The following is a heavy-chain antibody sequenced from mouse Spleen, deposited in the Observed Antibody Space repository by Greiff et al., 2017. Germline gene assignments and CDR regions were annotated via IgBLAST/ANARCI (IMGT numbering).Heavy chain of an antibody. D-gene: IGHD2-14*01. CDR1: GFSLTSYG. J-gene: IGHJ4*01. Sequence: QGKMKESGPGLVQPSQSLSITCTVSGFSLTSYGVHWVRQSPGKGLEWLGVIWRGGSTDYNAAFMSRLSITKDNSKSQVFFKMNSLQADDTAIYYCAKKTDRYDYAMDYWGQGTSVTVSS. V-gene: IGHV2-5*01. CDR3: AKKTDRYDYAMDY. CDR2: IWRGGST.